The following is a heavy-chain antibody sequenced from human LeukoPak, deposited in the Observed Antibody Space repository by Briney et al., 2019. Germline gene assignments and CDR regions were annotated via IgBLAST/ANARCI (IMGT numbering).Heavy chain of an antibody. Sequence: GGSLRLSCAASGFSFNTYGMNWVRQAPGKGLEWVSYISSSGATYYADSVKGRFTISSDSAENSLFLQMNSLRVEDTALYYCARDNPVYSSGWYGAFDVWGQGTMVTVSS. J-gene: IGHJ3*01. CDR1: GFSFNTYG. CDR3: ARDNPVYSSGWYGAFDV. CDR2: ISSSGAT. V-gene: IGHV3-48*01. D-gene: IGHD6-19*01.